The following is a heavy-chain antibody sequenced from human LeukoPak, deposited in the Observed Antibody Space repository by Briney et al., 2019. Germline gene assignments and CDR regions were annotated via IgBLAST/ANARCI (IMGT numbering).Heavy chain of an antibody. CDR2: ICTRGST. V-gene: IGHV4-4*07. CDR1: GCSISSYY. CDR3: ARGSDCSGGSCYSSYYYYYYMDV. J-gene: IGHJ6*03. D-gene: IGHD2-15*01. Sequence: SETLSLTCTVSGCSISSYYWSWIRQPAGKGLEWIGRICTRGSTNYDPSLKSRVTISVDKSKNQFSLKLSSVTAADTAVYYCARGSDCSGGSCYSSYYYYYYMDVWGKGTTVTVSS.